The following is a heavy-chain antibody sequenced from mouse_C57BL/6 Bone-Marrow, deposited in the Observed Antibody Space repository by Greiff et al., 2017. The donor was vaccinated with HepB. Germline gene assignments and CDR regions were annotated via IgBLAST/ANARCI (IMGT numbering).Heavy chain of an antibody. CDR3: TREPTVVEDYYAMDY. D-gene: IGHD1-1*01. CDR1: GYTFTDYE. J-gene: IGHJ4*01. V-gene: IGHV1-15*01. CDR2: IDPETGGT. Sequence: VKVVESGAELVRPGASVTLSCKASGYTFTDYEMHWVKQTPVHGLEWIGAIDPETGGTAYNQKFKGKAILTADKSSSTAYMELRSLTSEDSAVYYCTREPTVVEDYYAMDYWGQGTSVTVSS.